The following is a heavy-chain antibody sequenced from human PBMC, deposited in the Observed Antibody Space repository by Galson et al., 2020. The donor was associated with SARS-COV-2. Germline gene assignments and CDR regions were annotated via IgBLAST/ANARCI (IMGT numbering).Heavy chain of an antibody. CDR1: GFTFSSYN. V-gene: IGHV3-48*02. D-gene: IGHD6-13*01. J-gene: IGHJ4*02. CDR3: SRGLSSSWPFSDF. CDR2: ITSSSTT. Sequence: GESLKISCAAPGFTFSSYNMNWVRQAPGKGLEWVSFITSSSTTYYADSVKGRFTISRDNAKNSLYLQMSGLRDDDTALYYCSRGLSSSWPFSDFWGQGALVIVSS.